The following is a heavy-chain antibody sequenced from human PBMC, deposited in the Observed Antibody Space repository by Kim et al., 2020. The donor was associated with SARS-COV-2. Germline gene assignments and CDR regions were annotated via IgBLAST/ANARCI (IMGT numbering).Heavy chain of an antibody. V-gene: IGHV4-59*13. CDR1: GGSISSYY. CDR2: SYYSGST. Sequence: SETLSLTCTVSGGSISSYYWSWIRQPPGKGLEWIGYSYYSGSTNYNPSLKSRVTISVDTSKNQLSLKLSSVTAADTAVYYCARAPPATIFGVVTAFDYWGQGTLVTVSS. D-gene: IGHD3-3*01. CDR3: ARAPPATIFGVVTAFDY. J-gene: IGHJ4*02.